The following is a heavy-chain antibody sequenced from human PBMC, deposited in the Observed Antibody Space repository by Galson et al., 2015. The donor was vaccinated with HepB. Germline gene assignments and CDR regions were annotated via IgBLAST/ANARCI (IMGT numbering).Heavy chain of an antibody. V-gene: IGHV1-18*01. J-gene: IGHJ6*03. CDR3: ARGYCSSTSCYYYYMDV. D-gene: IGHD2-2*01. CDR2: ISAYNGNT. CDR1: GYTFTSYG. Sequence: SVKVSCKASGYTFTSYGISWVRQAPGQGLEWMGWISAYNGNTNYAQKLQGRVTMTTDTSTSTAYMELRSLRSDDTAVYYCARGYCSSTSCYYYYMDVWGKGTTVTVSS.